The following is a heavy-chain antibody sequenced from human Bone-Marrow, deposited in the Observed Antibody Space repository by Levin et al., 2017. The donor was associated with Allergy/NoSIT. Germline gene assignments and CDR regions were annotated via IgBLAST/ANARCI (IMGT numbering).Heavy chain of an antibody. V-gene: IGHV4-34*01. Sequence: GSLRLSCAVYGGSFSGYYWSWIRQPPGKGLEWIGEINHSGSTNYNPSLKSRVTISVDTSKNQFSLKLSSVTAADTAVYYCARPYGGYAYYFDYWGQGTLVTVSS. D-gene: IGHD5-12*01. CDR3: ARPYGGYAYYFDY. CDR2: INHSGST. J-gene: IGHJ4*02. CDR1: GGSFSGYY.